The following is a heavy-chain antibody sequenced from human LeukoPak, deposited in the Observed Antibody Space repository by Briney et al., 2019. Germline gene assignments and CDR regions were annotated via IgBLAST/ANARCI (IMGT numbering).Heavy chain of an antibody. J-gene: IGHJ6*03. CDR1: GYTFTSYD. Sequence: ASVKVSCKASGYTFTSYDINWVRQATGQGLEWMGWMNPNSGNTGYAQKFQGRVTITRNTSISTAYMELSSLRSEDTAVYYCARARRALRHYGYYYYYMDVWGKGTTVTVSS. D-gene: IGHD4-17*01. CDR3: ARARRALRHYGYYYYYMDV. V-gene: IGHV1-8*03. CDR2: MNPNSGNT.